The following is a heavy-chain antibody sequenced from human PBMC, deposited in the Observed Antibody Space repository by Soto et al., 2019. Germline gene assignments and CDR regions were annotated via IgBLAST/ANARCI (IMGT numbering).Heavy chain of an antibody. D-gene: IGHD1-7*01. J-gene: IGHJ6*02. CDR2: INAGNGNT. V-gene: IGHV1-3*01. Sequence: GASGKVSCKASGYTFTSYAMHWVRQAPGQRLEWMGWINAGNGNTKYSQKFQGRVTITRDTSASTAYMELSSLRSEDTAVYYCASNHLGTKPYGMDVWGQGTTVTVSS. CDR1: GYTFTSYA. CDR3: ASNHLGTKPYGMDV.